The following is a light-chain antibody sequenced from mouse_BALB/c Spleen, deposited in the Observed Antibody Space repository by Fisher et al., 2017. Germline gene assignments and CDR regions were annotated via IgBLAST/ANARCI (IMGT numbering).Light chain of an antibody. Sequence: IVLTQTTAIMSASPGEKVTITCSASSSVSYMHWYQQKSGTSPKRWIYDTSKLASGVPARFSGSGAGISYSLTISSMEAENAATYYCQQWSSNPLTFGAGTKLELK. V-gene: IGKV4-59*01. J-gene: IGKJ5*01. CDR2: DTS. CDR3: QQWSSNPLT. CDR1: SSVSY.